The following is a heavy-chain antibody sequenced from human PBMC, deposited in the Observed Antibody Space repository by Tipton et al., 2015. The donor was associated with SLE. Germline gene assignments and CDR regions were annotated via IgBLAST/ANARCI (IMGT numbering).Heavy chain of an antibody. CDR1: GGSIGSYY. CDR3: ARGLPDHV. Sequence: TLSLTCTVSGGSIGSYYWNWVRQPPGKGLEWIGYIFTSGGPNYSPSLKSRTTISMDASKNQFSLTLNSVIAADTAVYYCARGLPDHVWGQGTLVTVSS. CDR2: IFTSGGP. J-gene: IGHJ4*02. D-gene: IGHD5-12*01. V-gene: IGHV4-4*08.